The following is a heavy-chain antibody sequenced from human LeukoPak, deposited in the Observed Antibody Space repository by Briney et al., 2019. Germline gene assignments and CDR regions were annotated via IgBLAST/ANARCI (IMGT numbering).Heavy chain of an antibody. CDR3: ARGNYDYVWGSNRPLYYYYGMDV. Sequence: SETLSLTCTVSGGSISSYYWSWIRQPPGKGLEWIGYIYYSGSTNYNPSLKSRVTISVDTSKNQFSPKLSSVTAADTAVYYCARGNYDYVWGSNRPLYYYYGMDVWGKGTTVTVSS. D-gene: IGHD3-16*02. CDR2: IYYSGST. CDR1: GGSISSYY. J-gene: IGHJ6*04. V-gene: IGHV4-59*01.